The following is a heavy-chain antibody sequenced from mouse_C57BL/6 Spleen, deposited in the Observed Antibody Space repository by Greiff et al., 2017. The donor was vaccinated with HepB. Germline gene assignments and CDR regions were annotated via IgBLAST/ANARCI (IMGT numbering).Heavy chain of an antibody. CDR3: ARKDDY. J-gene: IGHJ2*01. V-gene: IGHV1-50*01. Sequence: QVQLKQSGAELVKPGASVKLSCKASGYTFTSYWMQWVKQRPGQGLEWIGEIDPSDSYTNYNQKFKGKATLTVDTSSSTAYMQLSSLTSEDSAVYYCARKDDYWGQGTTLTVSS. CDR1: GYTFTSYW. CDR2: IDPSDSYT.